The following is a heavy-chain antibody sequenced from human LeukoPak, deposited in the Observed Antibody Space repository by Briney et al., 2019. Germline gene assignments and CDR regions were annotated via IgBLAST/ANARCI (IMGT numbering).Heavy chain of an antibody. J-gene: IGHJ5*02. D-gene: IGHD6-19*01. Sequence: TPSETLSLTCTVSGGSISSSSYYWGWIRQPPGKGLEWIGSIYYSGSTYYNPSLKSRVTISVDTSKNQFSLKLSSVTAADTAVYYCARDLGEQWLGRNWFDPWGQGTLVTVSS. CDR2: IYYSGST. CDR1: GGSISSSSYY. CDR3: ARDLGEQWLGRNWFDP. V-gene: IGHV4-39*07.